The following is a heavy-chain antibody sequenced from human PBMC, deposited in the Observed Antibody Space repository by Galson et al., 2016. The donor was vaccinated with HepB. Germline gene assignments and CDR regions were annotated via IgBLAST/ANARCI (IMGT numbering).Heavy chain of an antibody. CDR2: IHYSGSN. Sequence: TLSLTCTVSGGSISSGGYYWTWIRQHPGKGLEWIGYIHYSGSNYYNPSLKSRVTISVDTSKNQFSLKLSSVTAADTAVYYCARDRWYSSGWFSPDDYYGMDVWGQGTTVTVSS. D-gene: IGHD6-19*01. V-gene: IGHV4-31*03. CDR3: ARDRWYSSGWFSPDDYYGMDV. CDR1: GGSISSGGYY. J-gene: IGHJ6*02.